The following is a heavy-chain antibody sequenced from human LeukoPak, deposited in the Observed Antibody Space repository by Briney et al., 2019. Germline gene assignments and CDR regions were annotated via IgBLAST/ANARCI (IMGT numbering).Heavy chain of an antibody. D-gene: IGHD1-26*01. CDR3: ARDVSSDAEAFLDY. CDR1: GLTVSRNC. V-gene: IGHV3-66*01. CDR2: IFTDDIT. J-gene: IGHJ4*02. Sequence: PGGSLRLSCAASGLTVSRNCMNWVRQAPGKGLEWVSAIFTDDITSYGDTVKGRFTISRDNSKNTLYLQMNSLRAEDTAVYYCARDVSSDAEAFLDYWGQGTLVTVSS.